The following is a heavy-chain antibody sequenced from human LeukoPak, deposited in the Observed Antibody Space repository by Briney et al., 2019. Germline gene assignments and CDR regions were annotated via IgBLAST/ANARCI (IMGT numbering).Heavy chain of an antibody. Sequence: SETLSLTCAVYGGSFSGYYWSWIRQPPGKGLEWIGEINHSGSTNYNPSLKSRATISVDTSKNQFSLKLSSVTAADTAVYYCARGRYCSGGSCSFDPWGQGTLVTVSS. V-gene: IGHV4-34*01. J-gene: IGHJ5*02. CDR2: INHSGST. CDR1: GGSFSGYY. CDR3: ARGRYCSGGSCSFDP. D-gene: IGHD2-15*01.